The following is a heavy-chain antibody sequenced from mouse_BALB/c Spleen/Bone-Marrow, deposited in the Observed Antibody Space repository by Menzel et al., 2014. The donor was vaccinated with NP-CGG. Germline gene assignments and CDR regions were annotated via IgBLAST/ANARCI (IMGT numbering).Heavy chain of an antibody. CDR2: IDPSDSET. Sequence: VHLVESGAELVKPGAPVKLSCKASGYTFTSYWMNWVKQRPGRGLEWIGRIDPSDSETHYNQKFKDKATLTVDKSSSTASIQVSSLTSEDSAVYHCARALGDGYYYAMDYWGQGTSVTVSS. CDR3: ARALGDGYYYAMDY. D-gene: IGHD2-3*01. J-gene: IGHJ4*01. CDR1: GYTFTSYW. V-gene: IGHV1-69*02.